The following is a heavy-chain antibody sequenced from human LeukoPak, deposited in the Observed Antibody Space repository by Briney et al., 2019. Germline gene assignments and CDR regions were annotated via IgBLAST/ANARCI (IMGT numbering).Heavy chain of an antibody. CDR2: ISASGGNT. D-gene: IGHD4/OR15-4a*01. CDR3: AKSASAYYYMDV. Sequence: GGSLRLSCAASGFTFSSYGMSWVRQAPGKGLEWVSGISASGGNTYYADSVKGRFTISRDNSKNTLYLQMNSLRAEDTAVYYCAKSASAYYYMDVWGKGTTVTVSS. V-gene: IGHV3-23*01. CDR1: GFTFSSYG. J-gene: IGHJ6*03.